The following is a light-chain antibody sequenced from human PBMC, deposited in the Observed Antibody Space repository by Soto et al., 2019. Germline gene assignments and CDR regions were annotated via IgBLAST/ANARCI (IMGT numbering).Light chain of an antibody. Sequence: EIVMTQSPATLSVSPGERATLSCRASQSISSNLAWYQQKPGQAPRLLIYGASTRATGIPATFSGSGSGTEFTLTISSLQSEVFAVDYWQQYNNWPFTFGPGTKVDIK. CDR3: QQYNNWPFT. J-gene: IGKJ3*01. CDR2: GAS. V-gene: IGKV3-15*01. CDR1: QSISSN.